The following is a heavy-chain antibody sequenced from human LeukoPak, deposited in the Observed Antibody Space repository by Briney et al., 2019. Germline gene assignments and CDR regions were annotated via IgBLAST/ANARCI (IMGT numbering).Heavy chain of an antibody. Sequence: QESGPGLAKPSQTLSLTCTVSGGAIGSGGCYWGWVRQHPGKGLEWIRYIYSRGSPYYNPSLKSRVTISVDTSKHQSSLKLSSVTAADTAVYYCAISAPSVGATTDGYFQHWGQGNLVPVSS. J-gene: IGHJ1*01. CDR1: GGAIGSGGCY. CDR2: IYSRGSP. D-gene: IGHD1-26*01. V-gene: IGHV4-31*03. CDR3: AISAPSVGATTDGYFQH.